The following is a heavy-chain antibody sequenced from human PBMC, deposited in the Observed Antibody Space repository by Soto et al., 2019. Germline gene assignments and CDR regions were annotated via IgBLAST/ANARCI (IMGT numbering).Heavy chain of an antibody. D-gene: IGHD2-2*01. J-gene: IGHJ6*02. CDR3: AREGGIVVVPAATLGYYYYGMDV. CDR1: GGTFSSYA. CDR2: LIPIFGTA. V-gene: IGHV1-69*01. Sequence: QVQLVQSGAEVKKPGSSVKVSCKASGGTFSSYAISWVRQAPGQGLEWMGGLIPIFGTANYAQKFQGRVTITADESTSTANMELSSLRSEDTAVYYCAREGGIVVVPAATLGYYYYGMDVWGQGTTVTVSS.